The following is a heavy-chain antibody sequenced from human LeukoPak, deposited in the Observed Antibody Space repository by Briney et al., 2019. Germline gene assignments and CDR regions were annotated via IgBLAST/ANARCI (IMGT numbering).Heavy chain of an antibody. Sequence: GGSLRLSCAASGFTFSSYGMHWVRQAPGKGLEWVAVISYDGSNEYYADSVKGRFTISRDNSKNTLYLQMNSLRAEDTAVYYCAKDLADSSGWAYYFDYWGQGTLVTVSS. CDR1: GFTFSSYG. CDR3: AKDLADSSGWAYYFDY. CDR2: ISYDGSNE. V-gene: IGHV3-30*18. D-gene: IGHD6-19*01. J-gene: IGHJ4*02.